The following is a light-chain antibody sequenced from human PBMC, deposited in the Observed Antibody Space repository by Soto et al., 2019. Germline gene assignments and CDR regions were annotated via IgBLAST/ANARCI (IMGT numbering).Light chain of an antibody. CDR3: QQSYSTPRT. V-gene: IGKV1-39*01. Sequence: DIQMTQSPSSLSASVGDRVTITCRASHSMSSYLKWYQQKPGKAPKLLIYAASSLQSGVPSRFSGSGSGTDCTLTIRSLQPEDFGTYYCQQSYSTPRTFGQWTKVEIK. CDR1: HSMSSY. J-gene: IGKJ1*01. CDR2: AAS.